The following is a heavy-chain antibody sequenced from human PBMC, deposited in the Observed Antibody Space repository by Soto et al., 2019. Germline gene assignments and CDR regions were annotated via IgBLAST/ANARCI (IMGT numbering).Heavy chain of an antibody. J-gene: IGHJ6*02. D-gene: IGHD6-6*01. V-gene: IGHV3-64D*06. CDR3: VKQDSSSSGIYYYYYYGMDV. CDR1: GFTFSSYA. Sequence: GSLRLSCSASGFTFSSYAMHWVRQAPGKGLEYVSAISSNGGSTYYADSVKGRFTISRDNSKNTLYLQMSSLRAEDTAVYYCVKQDSSSSGIYYYYYYGMDVWGQGTTVTVSS. CDR2: ISSNGGST.